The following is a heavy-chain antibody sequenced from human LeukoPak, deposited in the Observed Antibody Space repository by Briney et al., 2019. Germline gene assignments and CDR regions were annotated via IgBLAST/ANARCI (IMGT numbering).Heavy chain of an antibody. D-gene: IGHD2-2*01. J-gene: IGHJ4*02. CDR3: ARAVAVVVPAAIGY. CDR2: INPNSGGT. Sequence: GASVKVSCKTSGYTFTGYYIHWVRQAPGQGLEWMGWINPNSGGTNYAQKFQGRVTMTRDTSISTAYMELSRLRSDDTAVYYCARAVAVVVPAAIGYWGQGTLVTVSS. CDR1: GYTFTGYY. V-gene: IGHV1-2*02.